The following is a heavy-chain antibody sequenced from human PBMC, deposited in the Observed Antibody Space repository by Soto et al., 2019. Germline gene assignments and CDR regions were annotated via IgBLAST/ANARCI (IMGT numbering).Heavy chain of an antibody. CDR3: ATVPAAVTNGMDV. CDR1: GFTFSSYS. CDR2: ISSSSSTI. D-gene: IGHD2-2*01. J-gene: IGHJ6*02. V-gene: IGHV3-48*02. Sequence: GGSLRLSCAASGFTFSSYSMNWVRQAPGKGLEWVSYISSSSSTIYYADSVKGRFTISGDNAKNSLYLQMNSLRDEDTAVYYCATVPAAVTNGMDVWGQGTTVTVSS.